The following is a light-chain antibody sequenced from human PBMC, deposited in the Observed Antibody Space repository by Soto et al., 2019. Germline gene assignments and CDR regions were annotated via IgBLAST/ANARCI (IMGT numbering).Light chain of an antibody. CDR1: HSIKRS. CDR3: QHFNCPPST. CDR2: DTS. Sequence: EIEMTQSPATLSVNKGDRVTITCRASHSIKRSLAWYQQKPGKAPKLLLYDTSRWESGVPSRISGSGSGTETIPTISVLQADDFATYCRQHFNCPPSTFGQGTKLDIK. V-gene: IGKV1-5*01. J-gene: IGKJ1*01.